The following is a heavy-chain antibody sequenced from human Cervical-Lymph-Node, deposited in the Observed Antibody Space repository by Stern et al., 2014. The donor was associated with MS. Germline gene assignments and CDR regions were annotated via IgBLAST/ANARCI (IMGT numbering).Heavy chain of an antibody. CDR1: GDTFCTYG. V-gene: IGHV1-18*01. CDR2: ISGYKGNT. D-gene: IGHD5-18*01. Sequence: QVQLVESGTEVKKPGASVKVSCKASGDTFCTYGVNWVRQAPGQWLEWLGWISGYKGNTNDAQRLQGRVTLTTDTSTTTAYMELRSLRSDDTAVYYCAIMGTNGIDVWGQGTTVTVSS. CDR3: AIMGTNGIDV. J-gene: IGHJ6*02.